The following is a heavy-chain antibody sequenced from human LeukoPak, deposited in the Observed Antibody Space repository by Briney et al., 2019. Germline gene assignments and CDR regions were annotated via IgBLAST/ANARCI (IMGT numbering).Heavy chain of an antibody. CDR3: ARLNCSGGSCYSNNWFDP. D-gene: IGHD2-15*01. CDR2: ISAYNGNT. CDR1: GYTFTSYG. Sequence: GASVKVSCKASGYTFTSYGISWVRQAPGQGLEWMGWISAYNGNTNYAQKLQGRGTMTTDTSTSTAYMELRSRRSDDTAVYYCARLNCSGGSCYSNNWFDPWGQGTLVTVSS. V-gene: IGHV1-18*01. J-gene: IGHJ5*02.